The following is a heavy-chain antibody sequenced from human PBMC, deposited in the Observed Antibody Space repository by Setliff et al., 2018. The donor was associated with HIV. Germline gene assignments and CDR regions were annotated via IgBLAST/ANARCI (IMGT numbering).Heavy chain of an antibody. Sequence: PSETLSLTCTVSGDSFNNYHWSWIRQPPGEGLEFLGFFHYRGSPIYNPSLESRVTISVDTSKNQFSLQLTSVTAADAAAYYCARGDYNSGSLSFDYWGQGTLVTVSS. CDR2: FHYRGSP. V-gene: IGHV4-59*01. D-gene: IGHD3-10*01. CDR3: ARGDYNSGSLSFDY. J-gene: IGHJ4*02. CDR1: GDSFNNYH.